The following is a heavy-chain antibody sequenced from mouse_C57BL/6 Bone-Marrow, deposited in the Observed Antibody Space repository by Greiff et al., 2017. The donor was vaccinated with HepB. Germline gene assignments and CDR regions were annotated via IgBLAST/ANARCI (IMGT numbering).Heavy chain of an antibody. CDR2: IYPGSGST. CDR1: GYTFTSYW. J-gene: IGHJ1*03. CDR3: ASRPNYYGSSLYWYFDV. Sequence: QVQLQQPGAELVKPGASVKMSCKASGYTFTSYWITWVKQRPGQGLEWIGDIYPGSGSTNYNEKFKSKATLTVDTSSSTAYMQLSSLTSEDSAVYYWASRPNYYGSSLYWYFDVWGTGTTVTVSS. D-gene: IGHD1-1*01. V-gene: IGHV1-55*01.